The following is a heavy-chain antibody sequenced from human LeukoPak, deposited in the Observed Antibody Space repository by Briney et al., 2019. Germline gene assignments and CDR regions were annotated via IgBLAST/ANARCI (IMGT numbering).Heavy chain of an antibody. CDR3: ARDLVQIPYHYWFDP. Sequence: ASVKVSCKASGYTFTSYYMHWVRQAPGQGLEWMGIINPSGGSTSYAQKFQGRVTMTRDTSTSTVYMELSSLRSEDTAVYYCARDLVQIPYHYWFDPWGQGTLVTVSS. J-gene: IGHJ5*02. CDR2: INPSGGST. D-gene: IGHD2-2*01. V-gene: IGHV1-46*01. CDR1: GYTFTSYY.